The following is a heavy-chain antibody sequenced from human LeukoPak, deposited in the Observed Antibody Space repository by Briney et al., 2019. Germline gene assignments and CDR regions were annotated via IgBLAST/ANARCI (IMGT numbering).Heavy chain of an antibody. Sequence: PGGSLRLSCAASGFTFSSYWLSWVRQAPGKGLEWVANINLDGSEKYYVDSVKGRFTISRDNAKNSLYLQMNSLRAEDTAVYYCAKDKAAGTFDYWGQGTLVTVSS. CDR3: AKDKAAGTFDY. CDR2: INLDGSEK. V-gene: IGHV3-7*03. D-gene: IGHD6-13*01. J-gene: IGHJ4*02. CDR1: GFTFSSYW.